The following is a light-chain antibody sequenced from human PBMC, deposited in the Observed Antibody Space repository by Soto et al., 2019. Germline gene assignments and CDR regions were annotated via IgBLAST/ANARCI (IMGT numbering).Light chain of an antibody. CDR2: GAS. CDR1: QSFNSIY. CDR3: QQYGSSPLT. J-gene: IGKJ4*01. V-gene: IGKV3-20*01. Sequence: DIVLTQSPGPLSLSPGERATLSCMXSQSFNSIYLAWYQQKPGQAPRLLIYGASSRATGIPDRFSGGGSGTDCTLTISRLEPEDVAVYYCQQYGSSPLTFGGGTKVDIK.